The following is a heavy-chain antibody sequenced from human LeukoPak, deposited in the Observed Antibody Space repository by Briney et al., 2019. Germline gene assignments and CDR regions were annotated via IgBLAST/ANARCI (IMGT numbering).Heavy chain of an antibody. CDR3: ARDGGSYHLGYAFDI. V-gene: IGHV3-13*01. CDR1: GFTFSSYD. Sequence: GGSLRLSCAASGFTFSSYDMHWVRQATGKGLEWVSAIGTAGDTYYPGSVKGRFTISRENAKNSLYLQMNSLRAGDTAVYYCARDGGSYHLGYAFDIWGQGTMVTVSS. J-gene: IGHJ3*02. D-gene: IGHD1-26*01. CDR2: IGTAGDT.